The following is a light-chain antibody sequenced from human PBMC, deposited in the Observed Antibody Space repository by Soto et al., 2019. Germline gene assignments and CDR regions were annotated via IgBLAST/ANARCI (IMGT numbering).Light chain of an antibody. CDR3: QQYNNWPRT. J-gene: IGKJ1*01. CDR1: QSVSSN. V-gene: IGKV3-15*01. Sequence: DIMLTQSPGTLSLSPGERATLSCRASQSVSSNLAWYQQKRGQAPRLLIYGASSRATGIPARFSGSGSGTEFTLTIGSLQSEDFAVYYCQQYNNWPRTFGQGTKVDI. CDR2: GAS.